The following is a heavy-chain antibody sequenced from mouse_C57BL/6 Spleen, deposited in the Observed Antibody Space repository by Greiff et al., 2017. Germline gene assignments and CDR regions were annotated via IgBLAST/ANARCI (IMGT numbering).Heavy chain of an antibody. D-gene: IGHD2-5*01. CDR3: ARRAIVTTPLDY. Sequence: QVQLQQPGAELVRPGSSVKLSCKASGYTFTSYWMDWVKQRPGQGLEWIGNIYPSDSETHYNQKFKDKATLTVDKSSSTAYMQLSSLTSEDSAVYYCARRAIVTTPLDYWGQGTTLTVSS. CDR1: GYTFTSYW. CDR2: IYPSDSET. J-gene: IGHJ2*01. V-gene: IGHV1-61*01.